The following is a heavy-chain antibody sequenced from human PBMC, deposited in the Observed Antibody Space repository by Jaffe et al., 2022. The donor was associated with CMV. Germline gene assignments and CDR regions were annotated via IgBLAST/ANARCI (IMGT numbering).Heavy chain of an antibody. CDR1: RFTFRNYW. CDR3: ATYNWNDGGLDAFEV. J-gene: IGHJ3*01. D-gene: IGHD1-20*01. V-gene: IGHV3-7*03. CDR2: IKEDGSEK. Sequence: EVQLEESGGGLVQPGGSLRLSCAASRFTFRNYWMIWVRQAPGKGLEWVASIKEDGSEKNYVDSVKGRFTISRDNTMKSLYLQMNSLRVEDTAVYYCATYNWNDGGLDAFEVWGQGTMVTVSS.